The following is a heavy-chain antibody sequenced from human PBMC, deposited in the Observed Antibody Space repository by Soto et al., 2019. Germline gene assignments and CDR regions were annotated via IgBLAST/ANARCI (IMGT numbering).Heavy chain of an antibody. Sequence: QVQLQESGPGLVKPSETLSLTCTVSGGYISSYYWSWIRQPAGKGLEWIGRIYTSGSTNYNPSLKSRVPMSGDTSNNQFSLKRSSVTAADTAVYYCARERGDYDILTVYRRHAFDIWGQGTMVTVSS. CDR1: GGYISSYY. CDR2: IYTSGST. J-gene: IGHJ3*02. CDR3: ARERGDYDILTVYRRHAFDI. D-gene: IGHD3-9*01. V-gene: IGHV4-4*07.